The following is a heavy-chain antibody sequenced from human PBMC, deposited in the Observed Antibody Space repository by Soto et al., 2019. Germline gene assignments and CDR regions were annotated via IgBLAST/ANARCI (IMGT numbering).Heavy chain of an antibody. CDR2: INTNTGNP. CDR1: GYTFTGYA. V-gene: IGHV7-4-1*01. Sequence: GASVKVSCKASGYTFTGYAMNWVRQAPGQGLEWMGWINTNTGNPTYAQGFTGRFVFSLDTSVSTAYLQICSLKAEDTAVYYCARSIFGVVTPGGVWGQGTTVTVSS. D-gene: IGHD3-3*01. J-gene: IGHJ6*02. CDR3: ARSIFGVVTPGGV.